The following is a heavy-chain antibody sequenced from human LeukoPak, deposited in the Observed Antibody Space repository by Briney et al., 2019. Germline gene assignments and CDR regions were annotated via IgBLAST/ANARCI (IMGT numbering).Heavy chain of an antibody. CDR1: GGSISSSNYY. V-gene: IGHV4-39*01. J-gene: IGHJ5*02. Sequence: PSETPSLTCTVSGGSISSSNYYWGWIRQPPGKGLEWIGSIYYSGSTYYNPSLKSRVTISVDTSKNQFSLKLSSVTAADTAVYYCARGGISRFYDILTGYTASHDDWFDPWGQGTLVTVSS. D-gene: IGHD3-9*01. CDR3: ARGGISRFYDILTGYTASHDDWFDP. CDR2: IYYSGST.